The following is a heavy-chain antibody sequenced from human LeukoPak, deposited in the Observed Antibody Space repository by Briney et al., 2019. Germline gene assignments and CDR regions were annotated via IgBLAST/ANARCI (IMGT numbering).Heavy chain of an antibody. CDR2: ISGSGGST. CDR3: AKVPGGYSSGWFFDY. CDR1: GFTFSSYG. V-gene: IGHV3-23*01. D-gene: IGHD6-19*01. J-gene: IGHJ4*02. Sequence: GGSLRLSCAASGFTFSSYGMIWVRQAPGKGLEWVSAISGSGGSTYYADSEKGRFTISRVNSKNTLYLQMNSLRAEDTAVYYCAKVPGGYSSGWFFDYWGQGTLVTVSS.